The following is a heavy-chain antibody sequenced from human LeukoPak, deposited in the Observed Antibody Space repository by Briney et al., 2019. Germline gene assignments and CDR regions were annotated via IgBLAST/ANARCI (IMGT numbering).Heavy chain of an antibody. D-gene: IGHD5-18*01. V-gene: IGHV3-30*03. CDR2: ISYDGSNK. CDR3: AVHSCGRQLGFDY. J-gene: IGHJ4*02. Sequence: PGGSLRLSCAASGFTFSSYGMHWVRQAPGKGLEWVAVISYDGSNKYYADSVKGRFTISRDNSKNTLYLQMNSLRAEDTAVYYCAVHSCGRQLGFDYWGQGTLVTVSS. CDR1: GFTFSSYG.